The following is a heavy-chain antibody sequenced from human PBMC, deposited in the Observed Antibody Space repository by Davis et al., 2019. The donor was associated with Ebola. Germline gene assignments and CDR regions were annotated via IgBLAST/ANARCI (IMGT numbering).Heavy chain of an antibody. V-gene: IGHV4-61*01. CDR1: GGSVSSGYYY. Sequence: MPSETLSLTCTVPGGSVSSGYYYWSWVRQPPGKGLEWIGYIYYSGSTKNNPSLKSRVTISVDTSKNQFSLKLTSVTTADTAVYYCARGLFDFGVVIHSNWFDPWGQGTLVTVSS. CDR2: IYYSGST. CDR3: ARGLFDFGVVIHSNWFDP. D-gene: IGHD3-3*01. J-gene: IGHJ5*02.